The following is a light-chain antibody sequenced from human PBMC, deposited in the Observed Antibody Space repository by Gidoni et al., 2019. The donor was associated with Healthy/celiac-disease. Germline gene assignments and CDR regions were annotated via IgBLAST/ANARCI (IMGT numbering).Light chain of an antibody. CDR2: ELS. J-gene: IGLJ1*01. CDR3: SSYTSSSTLVYV. V-gene: IGLV2-14*01. Sequence: HSALTQPASVSGSPGQSLTISCTGTSSDAGGYNYVSWYQQHPGKATKLMIYELSNRSSGVSNRFYGSKSGNTASLTISGRQAEDEADYYCSSYTSSSTLVYVFGTGTKVTVL. CDR1: SSDAGGYNY.